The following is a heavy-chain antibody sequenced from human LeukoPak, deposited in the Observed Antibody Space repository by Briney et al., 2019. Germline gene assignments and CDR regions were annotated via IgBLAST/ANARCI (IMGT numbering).Heavy chain of an antibody. V-gene: IGHV3-64*01. Sequence: GGSLRLSCAASGFTFSSYAMHWVRQSTGKGVEYVSAISSNGVSTYYANSVKGRFTISRDNSKNTLYLQMGSLRAEDMAVYYCARDRSCSGGSCYSFPYMDVWGKGTTVTISS. CDR3: ARDRSCSGGSCYSFPYMDV. D-gene: IGHD2-15*01. J-gene: IGHJ6*03. CDR2: ISSNGVST. CDR1: GFTFSSYA.